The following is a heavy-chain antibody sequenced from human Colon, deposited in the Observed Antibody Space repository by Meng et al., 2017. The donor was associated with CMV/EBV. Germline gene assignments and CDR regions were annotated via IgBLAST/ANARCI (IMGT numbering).Heavy chain of an antibody. CDR1: GFTFSSYA. Sequence: GGSLRLSCAASGFTFSSYAMSWVRQAPGKRLEWVSVIYSGGSSTYYADSVKGRFTISRDNSKNTLYLQMNSLRAEDTAVYYCAKDDSNYGYYYGMDVWGQGTTVTVSS. V-gene: IGHV3-23*03. CDR2: IYSGGSST. D-gene: IGHD4-11*01. CDR3: AKDDSNYGYYYGMDV. J-gene: IGHJ6*02.